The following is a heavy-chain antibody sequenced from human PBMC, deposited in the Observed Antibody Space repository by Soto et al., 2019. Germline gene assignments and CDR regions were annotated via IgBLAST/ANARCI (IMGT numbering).Heavy chain of an antibody. CDR2: IYHSGST. D-gene: IGHD2-2*01. J-gene: IGHJ4*02. CDR1: GYSISTGFN. Sequence: GPGPRSTSETLSLTCAVSGYSISTGFNWAWIRQPPGKGLEWIGSIYHSGSTYYNLSLKSRVTISSDASKNQISLKLSSVTAADTALYYCARDWGTGLYQLDSWGQGTLVTVSS. CDR3: ARDWGTGLYQLDS. V-gene: IGHV4-38-2*02.